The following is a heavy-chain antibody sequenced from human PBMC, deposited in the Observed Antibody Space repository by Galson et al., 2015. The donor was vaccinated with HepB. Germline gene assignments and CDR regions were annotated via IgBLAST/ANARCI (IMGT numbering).Heavy chain of an antibody. J-gene: IGHJ3*02. CDR1: GGTFSSYA. CDR2: IIPIFGTA. V-gene: IGHV1-69*13. Sequence: SVKVSCKASGGTFSSYAISWVRQAPGQGLEWMGGIIPIFGTANYAQKFQGRVTITADESTSTAYMELSSLRSEDTAVYYCANYDSSGYNAFDIWGQGTMVTVSS. D-gene: IGHD3-22*01. CDR3: ANYDSSGYNAFDI.